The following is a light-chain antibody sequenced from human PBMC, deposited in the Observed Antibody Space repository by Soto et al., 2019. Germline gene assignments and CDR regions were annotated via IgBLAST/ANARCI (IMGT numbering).Light chain of an antibody. Sequence: EIVMTQSPATLSVSPGERATLSCRASQSVSSNLAGYQQKPGQAPRLLIYGASTRATGIPARFSGSGSGKAFTLTISSLQSEDFAVYYCQQYNTWTQTFGKGTRV. J-gene: IGKJ1*01. V-gene: IGKV3-15*01. CDR3: QQYNTWTQT. CDR1: QSVSSN. CDR2: GAS.